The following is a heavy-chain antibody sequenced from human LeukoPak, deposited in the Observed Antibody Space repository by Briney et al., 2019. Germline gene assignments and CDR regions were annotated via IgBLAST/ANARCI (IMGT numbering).Heavy chain of an antibody. CDR3: ARGFVVVPAATRDYYYYMDV. Sequence: PSETLSLTCAVYGGSFSGYYWSWIRQPPGKGLEWIGEFNHSGSTNYNPSLKSRVTISVDTSKNQFSLKLSSVTAADTAVYYCARGFVVVPAATRDYYYYMDVWGKGTTVTVSS. D-gene: IGHD2-2*01. V-gene: IGHV4-34*01. CDR2: FNHSGST. CDR1: GGSFSGYY. J-gene: IGHJ6*03.